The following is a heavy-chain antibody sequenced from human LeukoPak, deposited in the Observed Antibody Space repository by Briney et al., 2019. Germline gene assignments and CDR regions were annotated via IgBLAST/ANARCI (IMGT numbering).Heavy chain of an antibody. V-gene: IGHV1-2*02. CDR3: ARDRLPGPITIFGVVISYYYGMDV. Sequence: EASVKVSCKTSGYTFTGYYMHWVRQAPGQGLEWMGWINPNSGGTNYAQKFQGRVTMTRDTSISTAYMELSRLRSDDTAVYYCARDRLPGPITIFGVVISYYYGMDVWGQGTTVTVSS. CDR1: GYTFTGYY. D-gene: IGHD3-3*01. CDR2: INPNSGGT. J-gene: IGHJ6*02.